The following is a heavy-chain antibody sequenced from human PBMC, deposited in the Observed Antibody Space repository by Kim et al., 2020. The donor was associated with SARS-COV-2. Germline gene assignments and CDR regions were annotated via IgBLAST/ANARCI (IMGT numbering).Heavy chain of an antibody. CDR3: AREGECGSSCTGVQLVE. V-gene: IGHV1-46*01. CDR2: INPSGGST. D-gene: IGHD6-13*01. Sequence: ASVKVSCKSSGYTFTSYYMHWVRQAPGQGLEWMGIINPSGGSTSYAQKFQGRVTMTRDTSTSTVYMELSSLRSEDTAVYYCAREGECGSSCTGVQLVEWGQGTLVTVSS. J-gene: IGHJ4*02. CDR1: GYTFTSYY.